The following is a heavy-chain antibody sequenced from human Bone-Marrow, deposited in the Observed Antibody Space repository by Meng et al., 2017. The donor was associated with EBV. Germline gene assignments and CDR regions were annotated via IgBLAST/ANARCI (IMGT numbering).Heavy chain of an antibody. J-gene: IGHJ4*02. V-gene: IGHV1-69*01. CDR2: LIPMSDAP. CDR1: GGTFRSDA. CDR3: ASESGRGFTPDY. D-gene: IGHD3-10*01. Sequence: QVQLVQSGAKGKKPGSSVKVSCKTSGGTFRSDAISWVRQAPGQGLEWMGGLIPMSDAPHYAQKFQGRVTITADESTSTHYMDLSGLRSEDTAVYYCASESGRGFTPDYWGQGTLVTVSS.